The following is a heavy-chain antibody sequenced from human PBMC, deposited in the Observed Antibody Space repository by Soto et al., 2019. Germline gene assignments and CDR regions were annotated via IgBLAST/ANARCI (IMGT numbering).Heavy chain of an antibody. Sequence: QVQLQESGPGLVKPSQTLSLTCTVSGGSISSGGYYWSWIRQHPGKVLEWIGYIYYSGSTYSNPSLERPVTISVATSKTQFAPKLSSVTAAGTAVYYCAGPSAATTVLTSNGYFDLWGRGTLVTVSS. D-gene: IGHD4-17*01. CDR2: IYYSGST. CDR1: GGSISSGGYY. CDR3: AGPSAATTVLTSNGYFDL. V-gene: IGHV4-31*01. J-gene: IGHJ2*01.